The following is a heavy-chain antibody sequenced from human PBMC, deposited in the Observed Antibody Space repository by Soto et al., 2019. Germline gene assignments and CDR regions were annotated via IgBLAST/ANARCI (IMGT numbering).Heavy chain of an antibody. V-gene: IGHV3-23*01. D-gene: IGHD1-26*01. J-gene: IGHJ4*02. Sequence: GGSLRLSCAASGFTFSSYAMSWVRRAPGKGLEWVSAISGSGGSTYYADSVKGRFTISRDNSKNTLYLQMNSLRAEDTAVYYCAKDVSVVGATTSFDYWGQGTLVTVSS. CDR1: GFTFSSYA. CDR3: AKDVSVVGATTSFDY. CDR2: ISGSGGST.